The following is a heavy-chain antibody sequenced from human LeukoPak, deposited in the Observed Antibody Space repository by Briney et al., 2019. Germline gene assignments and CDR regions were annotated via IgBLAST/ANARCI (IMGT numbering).Heavy chain of an antibody. CDR3: ARSSSIPAHGNWFDP. CDR1: GYTLAGYS. D-gene: IGHD6-13*01. J-gene: IGHJ5*02. Sequence: ASVTVSCQLSGYTLAGYSVHWVRQAPGHGLEWMGWINPNSGGTNYAQKFQRRVTMTRDTSISTAYMELSRLRSDDTAVYYCARSSSIPAHGNWFDPWGQGTLVTVSS. CDR2: INPNSGGT. V-gene: IGHV1-2*02.